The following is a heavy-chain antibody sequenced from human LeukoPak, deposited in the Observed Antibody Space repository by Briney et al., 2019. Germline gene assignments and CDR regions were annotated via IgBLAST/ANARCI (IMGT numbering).Heavy chain of an antibody. V-gene: IGHV3-23*01. J-gene: IGHJ3*02. CDR2: ISGNGGST. D-gene: IGHD2-15*01. CDR1: GITFKNYA. CDR3: AKDLGACSGGSCYNAFDI. Sequence: GGSLRLSCATSGITFKNYAMSWVRQAPGKGLEWVSGISGNGGSTNYADSVKGHFTVSRDNSKNTLYLQMNSLRAEDTAVYYCAKDLGACSGGSCYNAFDIWGQGTMVTVSS.